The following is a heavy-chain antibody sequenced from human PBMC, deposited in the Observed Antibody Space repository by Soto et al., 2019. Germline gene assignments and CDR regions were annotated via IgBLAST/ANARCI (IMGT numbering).Heavy chain of an antibody. CDR1: GGSISSYY. D-gene: IGHD6-6*01. CDR2: IYYSGST. V-gene: IGHV4-59*01. CDR3: ARVVIAARPRPNWFDP. J-gene: IGHJ5*02. Sequence: SETLSLTCTVSGGSISSYYWSWIRQPPGKGLEWIGYIYYSGSTNYNPSPKSRVTISVDTSKNQFSLKLSSVTAADTAVYYCARVVIAARPRPNWFDPWGQGTLVTVSS.